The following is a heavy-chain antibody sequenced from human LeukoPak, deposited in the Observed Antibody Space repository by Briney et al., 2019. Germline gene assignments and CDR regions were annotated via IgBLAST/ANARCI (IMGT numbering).Heavy chain of an antibody. D-gene: IGHD5-12*01. CDR3: ARVAAGSGNRAFDI. V-gene: IGHV4-61*05. CDR2: IYYSGST. CDR1: GGSISSSSYY. Sequence: KPSETLSLTCTVSGGSISSSSYYWGWIRQPPGKGLEWIGYIYYSGSTNYNPSLKSRVTISVDTSKNQFSLKLSSVTAADTAVYYCARVAAGSGNRAFDIWGQGTMVTVSS. J-gene: IGHJ3*02.